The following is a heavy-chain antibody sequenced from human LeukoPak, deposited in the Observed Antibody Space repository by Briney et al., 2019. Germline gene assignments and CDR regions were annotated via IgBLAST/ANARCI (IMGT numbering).Heavy chain of an antibody. J-gene: IGHJ5*01. CDR2: TYHSGTT. CDR1: DYSITSDYY. V-gene: IGHV4-38-2*02. D-gene: IGHD3-10*01. Sequence: SETLSLTCAVSDYSITSDYYWGWIRQPPGKGLEWIGSTYHSGTTDYNPSLKSRFTISVDTSKSQFSLKLTSVTAADTAVYYCAREGSTSGTNWFDSWGQGNLVTVSS. CDR3: AREGSTSGTNWFDS.